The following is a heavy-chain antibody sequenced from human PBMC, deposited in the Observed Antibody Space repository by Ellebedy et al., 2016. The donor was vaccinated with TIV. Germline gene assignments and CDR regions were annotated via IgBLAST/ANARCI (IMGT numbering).Heavy chain of an antibody. CDR3: ARGGDGYIHY. CDR2: IYYSGNT. CDR1: GGSISSGDYY. Sequence: MPSETLSLTCTVPGGSISSGDYYWSWIRQPPGKGLEWIGYIYYSGNTYHNPSLKSRVTISVDTSKNQFSLKLSSVTAADTAVYYCARGGDGYIHYWGQGTLVTVSS. J-gene: IGHJ4*02. D-gene: IGHD5-24*01. V-gene: IGHV4-30-4*01.